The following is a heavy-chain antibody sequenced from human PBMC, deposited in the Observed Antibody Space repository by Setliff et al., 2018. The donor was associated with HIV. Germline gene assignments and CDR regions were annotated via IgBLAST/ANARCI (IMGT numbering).Heavy chain of an antibody. J-gene: IGHJ4*02. D-gene: IGHD1-26*01. CDR2: MNPNSGNT. V-gene: IGHV1-8*01. Sequence: VASVKVSCKASGYTFINYDINWVRQATGQGLEWMGWMNPNSGNTGYSQKFQGRVTMTRNTSTSTAYMELSSLTSEDTAVYYCARGVGAAGDYWGQGTQVTVSS. CDR3: ARGVGAAGDY. CDR1: GYTFINYD.